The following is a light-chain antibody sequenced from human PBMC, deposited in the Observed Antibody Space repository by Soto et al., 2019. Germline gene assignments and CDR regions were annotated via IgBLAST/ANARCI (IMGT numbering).Light chain of an antibody. CDR2: GAS. CDR1: QSVGSN. Sequence: EIVMTQSPATLSVSPGERASLSCRASQSVGSNLAWYQQTAGQAPRLLIYGASTRATGIPARFSGSGSGTEFTLTISSLQSEDFAVYSCQQYGSSRYTFGQGTKLEIK. CDR3: QQYGSSRYT. J-gene: IGKJ2*01. V-gene: IGKV3-15*01.